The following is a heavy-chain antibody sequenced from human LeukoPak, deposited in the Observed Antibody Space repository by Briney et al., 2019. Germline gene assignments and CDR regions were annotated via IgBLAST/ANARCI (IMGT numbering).Heavy chain of an antibody. J-gene: IGHJ4*02. V-gene: IGHV1-2*02. CDR3: ARSGSYYHDFDY. D-gene: IGHD1-26*01. Sequence: YAQKFQGRVTMTRDTSISTAYMELSRLRSDDTAVYYCARSGSYYHDFDYWGQGTLVTVSS.